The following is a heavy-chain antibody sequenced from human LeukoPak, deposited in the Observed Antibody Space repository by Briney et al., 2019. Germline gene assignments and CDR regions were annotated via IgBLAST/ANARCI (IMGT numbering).Heavy chain of an antibody. Sequence: SETLSLTCTVSGGSISSGDYYWSWIRQPPGKGLEWIGYIYYSGSTNYNPSLKSRVTISVDTSKNQFSLKLSSVTAADTAVYYCARLSWIAAAAYFDYWGQGTLVTVSS. CDR2: IYYSGST. V-gene: IGHV4-61*08. J-gene: IGHJ4*02. CDR3: ARLSWIAAAAYFDY. CDR1: GGSISSGDYY. D-gene: IGHD6-13*01.